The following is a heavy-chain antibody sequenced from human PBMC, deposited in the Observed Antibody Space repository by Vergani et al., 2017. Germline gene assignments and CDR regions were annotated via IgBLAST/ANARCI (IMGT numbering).Heavy chain of an antibody. Sequence: EVQLVESGGGLVPPGRSLRLSCAASGFSFGDYAMTWVRQAPGKGLEWVAFIRNKAYGGTTEYAGSVKGRFTISRDDSKRLVYLQLRGLKTDDTAVYFCSRGRGYGFGYSDYWGQGTLVTVSS. CDR2: IRNKAYGGTT. CDR1: GFSFGDYA. CDR3: SRGRGYGFGYSDY. D-gene: IGHD5-18*01. J-gene: IGHJ4*02. V-gene: IGHV3-49*04.